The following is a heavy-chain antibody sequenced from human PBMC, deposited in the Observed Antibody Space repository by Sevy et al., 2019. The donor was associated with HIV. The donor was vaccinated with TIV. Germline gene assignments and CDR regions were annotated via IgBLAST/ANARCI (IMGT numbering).Heavy chain of an antibody. Sequence: GGSLRLSCAASGFTFSSYWMSWVRQAPGKGLEWLATINLDGSETFYVDSVKGRFTISRHNPMKSVYLQMTSLRAEDTAVYYCARLFYGAADYWGQGTLVTVSS. CDR3: ARLFYGAADY. V-gene: IGHV3-7*01. J-gene: IGHJ4*02. CDR1: GFTFSSYW. CDR2: INLDGSET. D-gene: IGHD3-10*01.